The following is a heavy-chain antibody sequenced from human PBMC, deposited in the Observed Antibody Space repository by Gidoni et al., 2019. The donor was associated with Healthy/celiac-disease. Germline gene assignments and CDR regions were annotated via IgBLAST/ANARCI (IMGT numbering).Heavy chain of an antibody. Sequence: QLQLQESGPGLVKPSETLSLTCTVSGGSNSSSSYYWGWIRQPPGKGLEWIGSIYYSGSTYYNPSLKSRVTISVDTSKNQFSLKLSSVTAADTAVYYCARRFRSRGSDWGQGTLVTVSS. D-gene: IGHD3-10*01. CDR1: GGSNSSSSYY. CDR2: IYYSGST. V-gene: IGHV4-39*01. J-gene: IGHJ4*02. CDR3: ARRFRSRGSD.